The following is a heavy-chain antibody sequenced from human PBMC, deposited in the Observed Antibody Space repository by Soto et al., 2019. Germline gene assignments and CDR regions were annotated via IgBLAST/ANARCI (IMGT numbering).Heavy chain of an antibody. D-gene: IGHD3-16*01. J-gene: IGHJ4*02. CDR3: ARLRGVFDY. V-gene: IGHV3-48*01. Sequence: GGSLRLSCAASGFTFSNSAMNWVRQAPGKGLEWVAYISSSSSTIYYADSVKGRFTISRDNANNSLYLQMNSLRAEDTAVYYCARLRGVFDYWGQGTLVTVSS. CDR2: ISSSSSTI. CDR1: GFTFSNSA.